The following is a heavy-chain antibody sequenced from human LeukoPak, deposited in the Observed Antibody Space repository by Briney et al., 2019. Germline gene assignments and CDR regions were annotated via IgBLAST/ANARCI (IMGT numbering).Heavy chain of an antibody. CDR2: INPSGGST. Sequence: ASVKVSCKASGYTFTSYYMHWVRQAPGQGLEWMGIINPSGGSTSYAQKFQGRVTMTRDTSISTAYMELSRLRSDDTAVYYCARVFPGRGAAAGRNWFDPWGQGTLVTVSS. J-gene: IGHJ5*02. V-gene: IGHV1-46*01. CDR1: GYTFTSYY. D-gene: IGHD6-13*01. CDR3: ARVFPGRGAAAGRNWFDP.